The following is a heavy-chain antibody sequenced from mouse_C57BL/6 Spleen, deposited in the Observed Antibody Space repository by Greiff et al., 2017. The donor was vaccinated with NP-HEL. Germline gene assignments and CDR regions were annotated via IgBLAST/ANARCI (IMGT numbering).Heavy chain of an antibody. CDR2: ISYDGSN. V-gene: IGHV3-6*01. CDR3: ARKYYGLDY. D-gene: IGHD1-1*01. J-gene: IGHJ2*01. CDR1: GYSITSGYY. Sequence: DVQLQESGPGLVKPSQSLSLTCSVTGYSITSGYYWNWIRQFPGNKLEWMGYISYDGSNNYNPSLKNRISITRDTSKNQFFLKLNSVTTEDTATYYCARKYYGLDYWGQGTTLTVSS.